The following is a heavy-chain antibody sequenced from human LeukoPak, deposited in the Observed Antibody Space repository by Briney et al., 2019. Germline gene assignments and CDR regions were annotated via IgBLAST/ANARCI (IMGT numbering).Heavy chain of an antibody. Sequence: SETLSLTCAVYGGSFSGYYWSWIRQPPGKGLEWIGEINHSGGTNYNPSLKSRVTTSVDTSKNQFSLKLSSVTAADRAVYYCARGPMGATHWFDPWGQGTLVTVSS. CDR2: INHSGGT. J-gene: IGHJ5*02. CDR1: GGSFSGYY. V-gene: IGHV4-34*01. D-gene: IGHD1-26*01. CDR3: ARGPMGATHWFDP.